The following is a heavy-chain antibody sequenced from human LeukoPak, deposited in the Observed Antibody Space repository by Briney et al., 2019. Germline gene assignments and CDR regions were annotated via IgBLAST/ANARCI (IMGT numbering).Heavy chain of an antibody. V-gene: IGHV3-9*01. CDR2: INWNSGSI. CDR1: GCTIDDYA. CDR3: AKGPGYYDFWSGLPYYFDY. D-gene: IGHD3-3*01. J-gene: IGHJ4*02. Sequence: PGGSLRLSCAASGCTIDDYAMHWVRQAPQKGLEWVSGINWNSGSIGYADSVKGRFTISRDNVKNPLYLQMNSLRAEDTALYYCAKGPGYYDFWSGLPYYFDYWGQGTLVTVSS.